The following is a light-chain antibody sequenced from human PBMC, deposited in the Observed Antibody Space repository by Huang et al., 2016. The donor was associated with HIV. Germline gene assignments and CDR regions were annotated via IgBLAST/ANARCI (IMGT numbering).Light chain of an antibody. J-gene: IGKJ4*01. CDR3: QQYDNLPSLT. CDR1: QDISNY. CDR2: DAS. V-gene: IGKV1-33*01. Sequence: DIQMTQSPSSLSASVGDRVTITCQASQDISNYLNWSQQKPGKAPKRLIYDASNLETGVPSRFSGSGSGTDFTFTISCLQPEDIATYYCQQYDNLPSLTFGGGTKVEIK.